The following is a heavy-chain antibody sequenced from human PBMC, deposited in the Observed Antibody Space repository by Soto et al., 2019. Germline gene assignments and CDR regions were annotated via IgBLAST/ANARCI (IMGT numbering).Heavy chain of an antibody. CDR1: GYTFTSYA. Sequence: QVQLVQSGAEEKKPGASVKVSCKASGYTFTSYAMHWVRQAPGQRLEWMGWINAGNGNTKYSQKFQGRVTITRDTPASTAYMELSSMRSEDTAVYYCARVTVPKKLGAPDYGGQGTLVTVSS. V-gene: IGHV1-3*05. CDR3: ARVTVPKKLGAPDY. J-gene: IGHJ4*02. D-gene: IGHD1-26*01. CDR2: INAGNGNT.